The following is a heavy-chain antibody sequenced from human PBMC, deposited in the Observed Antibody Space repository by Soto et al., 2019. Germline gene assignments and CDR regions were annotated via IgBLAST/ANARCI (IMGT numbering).Heavy chain of an antibody. J-gene: IGHJ6*02. CDR3: AKQQQLSPRDYYYGMDV. CDR1: RFTFSRYA. D-gene: IGHD6-13*01. CDR2: ISGSGDRT. V-gene: IGHV3-23*01. Sequence: PGGSLRLSCAASRFTFSRYAMSWVRQAPGQGLEWVSGISGSGDRTYYADSVKARFTISRDNAKNTLYLQMRSLRVEDTALYYCAKQQQLSPRDYYYGMDVWGQGTTVTVSS.